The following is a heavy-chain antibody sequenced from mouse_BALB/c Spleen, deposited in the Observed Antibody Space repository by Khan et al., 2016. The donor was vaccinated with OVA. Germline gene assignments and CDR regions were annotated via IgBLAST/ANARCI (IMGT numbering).Heavy chain of an antibody. Sequence: QVQLKESGGEVVRPGTSVKISCKASGYTFTNYWLGWIKQRPGHGLEWIGDIYPGGDYTNYNEKFKGKATLTVDTSSSTANMQLSSLTSDDSAVYFCARWATWYFDVWGAGTTVTVSS. V-gene: IGHV1-63*02. CDR3: ARWATWYFDV. CDR2: IYPGGDYT. D-gene: IGHD3-1*01. CDR1: GYTFTNYW. J-gene: IGHJ1*01.